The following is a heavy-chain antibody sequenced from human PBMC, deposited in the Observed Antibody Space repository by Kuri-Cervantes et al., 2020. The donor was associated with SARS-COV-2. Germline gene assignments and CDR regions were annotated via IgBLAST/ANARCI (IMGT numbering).Heavy chain of an antibody. CDR1: GDSMDSVYYY. CDR2: TLYSGSP. CDR3: VENDYYDSSGYSHFDY. Sequence: SCIVSGDSMDSVYYYWSWIRQPPGKGPEWIGYTLYSGSPYYNPSLKSRVTISVDTSKNQFSLKLSSVTAADTAVYYCVENDYYDSSGYSHFDYWGQGTLVTVSS. D-gene: IGHD3-22*01. V-gene: IGHV4-30-4*01. J-gene: IGHJ4*02.